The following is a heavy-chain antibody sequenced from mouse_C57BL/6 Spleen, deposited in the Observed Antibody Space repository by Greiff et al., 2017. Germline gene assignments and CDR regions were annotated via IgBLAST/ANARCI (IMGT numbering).Heavy chain of an antibody. D-gene: IGHD4-1*01. CDR3: AGEELTGRGPGFAD. J-gene: IGHJ3*01. CDR1: GYTFTSYW. CDR2: IDPSDSDT. Sequence: VQLQQPGAELVRPGSSVKLSCKASGYTFTSYWMHWVKQRPIQGLEWIGNIDPSDSDTHYNQKFKDKATLTADKSSSTAYMQISSLTSEDSAVYYCAGEELTGRGPGFADWGQGALVTVAA. V-gene: IGHV1-52*01.